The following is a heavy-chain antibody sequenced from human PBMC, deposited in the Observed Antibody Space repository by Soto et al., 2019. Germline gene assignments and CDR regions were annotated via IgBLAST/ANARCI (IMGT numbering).Heavy chain of an antibody. CDR2: IHTGGTT. Sequence: EVRLVESGGGLVQPGGSLRLSCAASGFTVSSNYMNWVRQAPGKGLEWVSVIHTGGTTYYADSVKARFIMSRDNSKNTVFLQMNSLRVEDKAVYYWTIPGATPTSDWGQGTLVTVSS. D-gene: IGHD1-26*01. V-gene: IGHV3-66*01. CDR1: GFTVSSNY. CDR3: TIPGATPTSD. J-gene: IGHJ4*02.